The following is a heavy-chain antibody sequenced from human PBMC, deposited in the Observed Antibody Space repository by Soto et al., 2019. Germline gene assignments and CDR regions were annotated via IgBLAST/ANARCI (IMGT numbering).Heavy chain of an antibody. Sequence: GESLKISCKGSGYSFTTHWIVWVRQMPEKGLEWVGIIYPGDSETRSSPSFQGQVSISADQSTSTAYLQWSSLKASDSAIYYCARHGEGYCSGGSCLYYGMDVWGQGTTVTVSS. D-gene: IGHD2-15*01. J-gene: IGHJ6*02. CDR3: ARHGEGYCSGGSCLYYGMDV. CDR2: IYPGDSET. V-gene: IGHV5-51*01. CDR1: GYSFTTHW.